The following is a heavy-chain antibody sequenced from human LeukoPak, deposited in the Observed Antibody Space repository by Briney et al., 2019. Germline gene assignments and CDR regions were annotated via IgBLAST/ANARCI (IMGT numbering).Heavy chain of an antibody. CDR3: ARVYCRGGSCYGGVDC. D-gene: IGHD2-15*01. V-gene: IGHV4-4*07. CDR2: INASGST. J-gene: IGHJ4*02. CDR1: GGPISSYY. Sequence: SETLSLTCTVSGGPISSYYWSWIRQPGGKGLEWIGRINASGSTNYNPSLKSRVTMSVDTSKNQFSLNLSFVTAADTAVYYCARVYCRGGSCYGGVDCWGQGSLVTVSS.